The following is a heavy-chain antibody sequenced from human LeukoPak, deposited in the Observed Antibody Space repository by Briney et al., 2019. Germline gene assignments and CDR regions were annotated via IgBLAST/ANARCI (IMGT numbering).Heavy chain of an antibody. CDR1: GFTFGVYA. CDR2: IRSKAYGGTT. V-gene: IGHV3-49*04. J-gene: IGHJ4*02. D-gene: IGHD5-18*01. CDR3: TSLRGYSYGLADY. Sequence: GGSVRLFCTASGFTFGVYAMSWVRQAPGKGLEWLGFIRSKAYGGTTEYAASVKGRFTISRDDSKSIAYLQMNSLKTEDTAVYYCTSLRGYSYGLADYWGQGTLVTVSS.